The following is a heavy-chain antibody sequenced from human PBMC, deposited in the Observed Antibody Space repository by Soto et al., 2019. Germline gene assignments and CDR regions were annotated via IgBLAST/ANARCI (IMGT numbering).Heavy chain of an antibody. V-gene: IGHV5-51*01. Sequence: PGESLKISCKGSGYSFTSYWIGWVRQMPGKGLEWMGIIYPGDSDTRYSPSFQGQVTISADKSISTAYLQWSSLKASDTAMYYCARRSYCTNGVCYYAFDIWGQGTMVTVSS. CDR2: IYPGDSDT. D-gene: IGHD2-8*01. CDR1: GYSFTSYW. CDR3: ARRSYCTNGVCYYAFDI. J-gene: IGHJ3*02.